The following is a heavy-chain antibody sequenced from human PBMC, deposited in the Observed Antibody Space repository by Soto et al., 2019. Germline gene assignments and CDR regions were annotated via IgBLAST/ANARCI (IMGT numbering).Heavy chain of an antibody. CDR2: INHSGST. D-gene: IGHD6-6*01. CDR3: ARGRVAARRWYFDL. CDR1: GGSFSGYY. J-gene: IGHJ2*01. V-gene: IGHV4-34*01. Sequence: QVQLQQWGAGLLKHSETLSLTCAVYGGSFSGYYWNWIRQPPGKGLEWIGEINHSGSTNYNPSLKSRVTISVDTSKNQFSLKLSSVTAADTAVYYCARGRVAARRWYFDLWGRGTLVTVSS.